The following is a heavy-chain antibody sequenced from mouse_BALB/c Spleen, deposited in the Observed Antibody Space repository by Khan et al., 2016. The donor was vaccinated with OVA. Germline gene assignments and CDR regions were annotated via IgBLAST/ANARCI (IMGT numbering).Heavy chain of an antibody. Sequence: EVQLQESGPGLVKPSQSLSLTCTVTGYSITSDYAWNWIRQFPGNKLEWMGYISYSGSTNYNPALKSRISITRDTSKNQFFLQLNSVTTEDTATDYCERDGSRYNYAMDYWGQGTSVTVSS. D-gene: IGHD2-3*01. J-gene: IGHJ4*01. CDR1: GYSITSDYA. V-gene: IGHV3-2*02. CDR2: ISYSGST. CDR3: ERDGSRYNYAMDY.